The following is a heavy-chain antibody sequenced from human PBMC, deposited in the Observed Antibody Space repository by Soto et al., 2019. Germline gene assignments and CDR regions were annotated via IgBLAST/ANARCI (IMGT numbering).Heavy chain of an antibody. CDR1: GITFSNYA. Sequence: PGGSLRLSCAASGITFSNYAINWVRQAPGKGLEWVSGISENGGSTYYADSVKGRFTISRDNSKNTLYLQMNSLRAEDTAVYYCAKDRIRSGYGYGLDVWGHGTTVTVSS. J-gene: IGHJ6*02. V-gene: IGHV3-23*01. CDR2: ISENGGST. D-gene: IGHD5-18*01. CDR3: AKDRIRSGYGYGLDV.